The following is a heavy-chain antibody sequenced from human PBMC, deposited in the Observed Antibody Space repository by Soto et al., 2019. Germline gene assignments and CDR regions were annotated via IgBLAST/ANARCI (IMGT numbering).Heavy chain of an antibody. CDR3: ASSVMITFGGVIVIPEGFDY. CDR2: ISGSGGST. CDR1: GFTFSSYA. V-gene: IGHV3-23*01. Sequence: EVPLLESGGGLVQPGGSLRLSCAASGFTFSSYAMSWVRQAPGKGLEWVSAISGSGGSTYYADSVKGRFTISRDNSKNTLYLQMNSLRAEDTAVYYCASSVMITFGGVIVIPEGFDYWGQGTLVTVSS. J-gene: IGHJ4*02. D-gene: IGHD3-16*02.